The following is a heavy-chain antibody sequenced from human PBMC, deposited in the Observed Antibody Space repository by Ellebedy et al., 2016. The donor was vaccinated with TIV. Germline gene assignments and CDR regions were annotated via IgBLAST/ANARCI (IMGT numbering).Heavy chain of an antibody. CDR1: GYTFTDYY. D-gene: IGHD1-26*01. J-gene: IGHJ4*02. Sequence: AASVQVSCKASGYTFTDYYMHWVRQPPGQGLEWLGWINPNSGGTNYAQKFQGWVTMTRDTSISTAYMDLSRLTSDDTAVYYCARGEVLRSLDYWGQGTLVTVSS. CDR3: ARGEVLRSLDY. V-gene: IGHV1-2*04. CDR2: INPNSGGT.